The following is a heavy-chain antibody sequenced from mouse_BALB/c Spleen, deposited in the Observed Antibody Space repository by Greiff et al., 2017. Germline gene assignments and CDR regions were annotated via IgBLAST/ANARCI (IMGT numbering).Heavy chain of an antibody. CDR3: ARVKYGKEYYFDY. J-gene: IGHJ2*01. Sequence: EVQLQQSGPGLVKPSQSLSLTCSVTSYSITSGYYWNWIRQFPGNKLEWMGYISYDGSNNYNPSLKNRISITRDTSKNQFFLKLNSVTTEDTATYYCARVKYGKEYYFDYWGQGTTLTVSS. CDR1: SYSITSGYY. V-gene: IGHV3-6*02. CDR2: ISYDGSN. D-gene: IGHD2-10*02.